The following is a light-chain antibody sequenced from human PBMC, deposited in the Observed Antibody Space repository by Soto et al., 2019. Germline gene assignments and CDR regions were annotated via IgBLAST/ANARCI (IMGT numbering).Light chain of an antibody. CDR2: GAS. J-gene: IGLJ1*01. V-gene: IGLV2-23*01. CDR1: SSDVGSYSL. Sequence: QSALTQPASVSGSPGQSITISCTGTSSDVGSYSLISWYQQQPGKAPKLVIYGASGRPSGVSDRFSGSKSGNTASLTISGLQPEDEADYYCCSYAGSSSLVFGTGTKVTVL. CDR3: CSYAGSSSLV.